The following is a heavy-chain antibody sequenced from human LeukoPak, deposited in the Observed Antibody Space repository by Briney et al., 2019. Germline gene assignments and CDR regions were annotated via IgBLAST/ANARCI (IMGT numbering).Heavy chain of an antibody. CDR1: GGSFSGYY. J-gene: IGHJ5*02. Sequence: SETLSLTCAVYGGSFSGYYWSWIRQPPGKGLEWIGEINHSGSTNYNPSLKSRVTISVDTSKSQFSLKLSSVTAADTAVYYCARRKGYCSSTSCSNWFDPWGQGTLVTVSS. V-gene: IGHV4-34*01. D-gene: IGHD2-2*01. CDR3: ARRKGYCSSTSCSNWFDP. CDR2: INHSGST.